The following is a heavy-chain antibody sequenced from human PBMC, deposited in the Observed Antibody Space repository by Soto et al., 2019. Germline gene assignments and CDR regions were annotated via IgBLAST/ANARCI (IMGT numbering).Heavy chain of an antibody. CDR1: GFTFDDYA. D-gene: IGHD6-13*01. J-gene: IGHJ3*02. Sequence: DVQLVESGGGLVQPGRSLRLSCAASGFTFDDYAMHWVRQAPGKGLEWVSGISWNSGSIGYADSVKGRFTISRDNAKNXXYLQMNSLRAEDTALYYCAKDISSSWYEEGDAFDIWGQGTMVTVSS. V-gene: IGHV3-9*01. CDR2: ISWNSGSI. CDR3: AKDISSSWYEEGDAFDI.